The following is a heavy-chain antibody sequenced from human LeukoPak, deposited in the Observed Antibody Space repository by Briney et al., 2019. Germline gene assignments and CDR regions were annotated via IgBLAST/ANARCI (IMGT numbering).Heavy chain of an antibody. D-gene: IGHD6-13*01. J-gene: IGHJ4*02. CDR3: ARETFAGILGDH. CDR2: ISSDGSNE. V-gene: IGHV3-30-3*01. CDR1: GFIFNNYV. Sequence: PGGSLRLSCAASGFIFNNYVMQWVRQAPGKGLEWVALISSDGSNEFYADSVKGRFTISRDNSKNTLHLQMSSLGPEDTAVYFCARETFAGILGDHWGQGTLVFVSS.